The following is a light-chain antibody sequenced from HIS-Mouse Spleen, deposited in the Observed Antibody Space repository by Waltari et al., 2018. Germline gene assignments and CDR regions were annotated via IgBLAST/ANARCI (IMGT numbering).Light chain of an antibody. CDR1: SSDVGGYNY. CDR2: EVS. V-gene: IGLV2-8*01. J-gene: IGLJ1*01. CDR3: RSYAGSNNYV. Sequence: QSALTQPPSASGSPGQSVTISCTGTSSDVGGYNYVSCYQQHPGKAPKLMIYEVSKRPSGVPDRFSGSKSGNTASLTVSGLQAEDEADYYCRSYAGSNNYVFGTGTKVTVL.